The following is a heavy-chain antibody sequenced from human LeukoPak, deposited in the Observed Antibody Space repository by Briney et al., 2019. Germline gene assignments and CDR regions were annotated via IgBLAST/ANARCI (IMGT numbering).Heavy chain of an antibody. CDR3: ARVVRLLEWSFDY. Sequence: PGGSLRLSCAASGFTVSSNYMSWVRQAPGKGLEWVSVIYSGGSTYYADSVKGRFTISRDNSKNTLYLQMNSLRAEDTAVYYCARVVRLLEWSFDYWGQGTLVTVSS. CDR1: GFTVSSNY. D-gene: IGHD3-3*01. V-gene: IGHV3-66*02. CDR2: IYSGGST. J-gene: IGHJ4*02.